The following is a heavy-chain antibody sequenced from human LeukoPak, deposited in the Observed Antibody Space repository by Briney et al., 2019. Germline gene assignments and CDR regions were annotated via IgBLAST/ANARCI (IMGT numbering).Heavy chain of an antibody. CDR1: GYSISSDYC. V-gene: IGHV4-38-2*02. Sequence: SETLSLTCIVSGYSISSDYCWGWIRQAPGKGLEWIGSISHRGSPYYNPSLQSRVTMSADTPNNPFSLRLSSVTAADTAVYYCARDGGFYYTASPNSWFDPWGQGILVTVSS. CDR2: ISHRGSP. CDR3: ARDGGFYYTASPNSWFDP. D-gene: IGHD2-15*01. J-gene: IGHJ5*02.